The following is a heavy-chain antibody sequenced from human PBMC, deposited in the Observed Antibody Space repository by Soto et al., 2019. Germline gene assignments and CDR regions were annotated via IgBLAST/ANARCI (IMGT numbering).Heavy chain of an antibody. D-gene: IGHD4-17*01. J-gene: IGHJ4*02. CDR1: GGSISSGGYS. CDR2: IYHSGST. V-gene: IGHV4-30-2*01. Sequence: SETLSLTCAVSGGSISSGGYSWSWIRQPPGKGLEWIGYIYHSGSTYYNPSLKSRVTISVDRSKNQFSLDLSSVTAADTAVYYCATMGTPVTGLYYFDYWGQGTLVTVSS. CDR3: ATMGTPVTGLYYFDY.